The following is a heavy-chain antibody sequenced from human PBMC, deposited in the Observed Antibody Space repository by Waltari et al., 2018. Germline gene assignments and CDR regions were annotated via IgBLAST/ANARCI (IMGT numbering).Heavy chain of an antibody. CDR1: GGSFSGYY. D-gene: IGHD3-22*01. CDR2: INHSGRT. Sequence: QVQLQQRGAGLLKPSETLSLTCAVYGGSFSGYYWSWTRQPPGKGLEWIGEINHSGRTNYNPSLKSRVTISVDTSKNQFSLKLSSVTAADTAVYYCARGRGYYYDSSGYYRWGQGTLVTVSS. J-gene: IGHJ4*02. V-gene: IGHV4-34*01. CDR3: ARGRGYYYDSSGYYR.